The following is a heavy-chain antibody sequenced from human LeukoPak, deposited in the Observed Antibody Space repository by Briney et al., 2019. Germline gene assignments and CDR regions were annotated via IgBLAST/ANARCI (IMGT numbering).Heavy chain of an antibody. D-gene: IGHD6-6*01. J-gene: IGHJ4*02. CDR2: INPNSGGT. Sequence: GASVKVSCKASGYTFTGYYMHWVRQAPGQGLEWMGWINPNSGGTNYAQKFQGRVTMTRDTSISTAYMELSRLRSDDTAVYYCARDFSSSITRYFDYWGQGTLVTVSS. V-gene: IGHV1-2*02. CDR1: GYTFTGYY. CDR3: ARDFSSSITRYFDY.